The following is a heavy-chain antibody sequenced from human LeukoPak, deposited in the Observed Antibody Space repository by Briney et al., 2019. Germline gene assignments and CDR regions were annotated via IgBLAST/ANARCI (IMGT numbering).Heavy chain of an antibody. CDR3: EKDQGYSSSWYTFDI. D-gene: IGHD6-13*01. CDR2: MSYDGNNK. CDR1: GFTFSNYG. J-gene: IGHJ3*02. Sequence: PGGSLRLSCAASGFTFSNYGMHWVRQAPGKGLEWVAVMSYDGNNKYYADSVKGRFTISRDNSKNTLYLQMNSLRAEDTAVYYCEKDQGYSSSWYTFDIWGQGTMVTVSS. V-gene: IGHV3-30*18.